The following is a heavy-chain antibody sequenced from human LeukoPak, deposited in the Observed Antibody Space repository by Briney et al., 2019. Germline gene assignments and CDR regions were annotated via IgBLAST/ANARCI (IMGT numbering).Heavy chain of an antibody. D-gene: IGHD6-19*01. CDR2: ISAYNGNT. J-gene: IGHJ4*02. CDR3: ARGVEQWLVRLYYFDY. Sequence: ASVKVSCKASGYTFTSYGISWVRQAPGQGLEWMGWISAYNGNTNYAQKLQGRVTMTTDTSTSTAYMELRSLRSDDTAVYYCARGVEQWLVRLYYFDYWGQGTLVTVPS. V-gene: IGHV1-18*01. CDR1: GYTFTSYG.